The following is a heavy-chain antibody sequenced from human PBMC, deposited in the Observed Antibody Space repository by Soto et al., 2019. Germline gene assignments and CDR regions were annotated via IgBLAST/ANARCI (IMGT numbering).Heavy chain of an antibody. CDR2: IIPIFGTA. CDR1: GGTFSSYA. CDR3: ARDRHPLGYCSGGSGLRPFDY. D-gene: IGHD2-15*01. V-gene: IGHV1-69*01. J-gene: IGHJ4*02. Sequence: QVQLVQSGAEVKKPGSSVKVSCKASGGTFSSYAISWVRQAPGQGLEWMGGIIPIFGTANYAQKFQGRVTSTADESTSTAYMELSSLRSEDTAVYYCARDRHPLGYCSGGSGLRPFDYWGQGTLVTVSS.